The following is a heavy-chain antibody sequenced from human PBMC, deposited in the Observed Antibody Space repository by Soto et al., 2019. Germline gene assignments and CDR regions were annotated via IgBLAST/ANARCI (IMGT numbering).Heavy chain of an antibody. D-gene: IGHD6-13*01. Sequence: PSDTLSLTCTVSGGSISSSSYYWGWIRQPPGKGLEWIGSIYYSGSTYYNPSLKSRVTISVDTSKNQFSLKLSSVTAADTAVYYCARRQSSSWYGLWGQGTLVTVSS. CDR3: ARRQSSSWYGL. CDR2: IYYSGST. CDR1: GGSISSSSYY. V-gene: IGHV4-39*01. J-gene: IGHJ4*02.